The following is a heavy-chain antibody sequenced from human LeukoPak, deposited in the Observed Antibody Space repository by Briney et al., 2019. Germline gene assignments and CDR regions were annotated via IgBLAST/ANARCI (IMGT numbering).Heavy chain of an antibody. CDR1: GLSLSNHW. V-gene: IGHV3-74*01. CDR3: ARELGRGGSAFDV. J-gene: IGHJ3*01. CDR2: IDPDGSLA. D-gene: IGHD3-16*01. Sequence: TGGSLRLSCEASGLSLSNHWMHWVRQAPGKGLVWVAHIDPDGSLANYGDSVKGRFTISRDNAKNTLYLQMDSLRAEDTAVYYCARELGRGGSAFDVWGQGTMVTVSS.